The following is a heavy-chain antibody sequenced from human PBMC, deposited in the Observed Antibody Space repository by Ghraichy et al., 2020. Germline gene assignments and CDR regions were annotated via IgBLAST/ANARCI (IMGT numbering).Heavy chain of an antibody. CDR2: IRSSGSTI. D-gene: IGHD5-24*01. CDR1: GFTFSSYD. V-gene: IGHV3-48*03. J-gene: IGHJ5*02. CDR3: ARVRARSNYYGYNSWFDP. Sequence: GGSLRLSCAASGFTFSSYDMNWVRQAPGKGLEWVSYIRSSGSTIYYADSVKGRFTISRDNAKNSLYLQMNSLRAEDTAVYYCARVRARSNYYGYNSWFDPWGQGTLVTVSS.